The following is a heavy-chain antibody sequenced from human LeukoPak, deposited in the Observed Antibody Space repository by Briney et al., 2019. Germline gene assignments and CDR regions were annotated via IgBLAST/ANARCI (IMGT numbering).Heavy chain of an antibody. J-gene: IGHJ5*02. Sequence: SQTLSLTCAVSGGSISSGGYSWSWIRQPPGKGLEWIGYIYHSGSTYYNPSLKSRVTIPVDRSKNQFSLKLSSVTAADTAVYYCARESRWFDPWGQGTLVTVSS. CDR3: ARESRWFDP. CDR2: IYHSGST. V-gene: IGHV4-30-2*01. CDR1: GGSISSGGYS.